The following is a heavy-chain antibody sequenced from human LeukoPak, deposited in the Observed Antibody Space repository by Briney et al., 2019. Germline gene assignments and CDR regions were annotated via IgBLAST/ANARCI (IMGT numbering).Heavy chain of an antibody. V-gene: IGHV3-30*18. J-gene: IGHJ4*02. CDR2: ISYDGSNT. D-gene: IGHD1-26*01. CDR3: AKGMRSGGATPSDF. Sequence: PGGSLRLSCAASGFLFSSYGMHWVRQAPGKGLEWVAVISYDGSNTYYAGSVKGRFTISRDNSKNTLYMQMNSLRAEDTAVYYCAKGMRSGGATPSDFWGQGTLVTVSS. CDR1: GFLFSSYG.